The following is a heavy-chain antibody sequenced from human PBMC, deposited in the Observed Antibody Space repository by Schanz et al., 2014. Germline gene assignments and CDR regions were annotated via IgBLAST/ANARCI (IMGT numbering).Heavy chain of an antibody. D-gene: IGHD6-19*01. CDR1: GFSFSDYS. CDR3: AKDLPAVAVAPLMTGLYDS. J-gene: IGHJ4*02. V-gene: IGHV3-48*01. CDR2: IKISGDV. Sequence: EVQLVESGGGLVQSGGSLRLSCAASGFSFSDYSMNWVRQAPGKGLEWISYIKISGDVFYTDSVKGRFTISRDNSKNTLHLQMNSLRAEDTAVYHCAKDLPAVAVAPLMTGLYDSWGQGTLVTVSS.